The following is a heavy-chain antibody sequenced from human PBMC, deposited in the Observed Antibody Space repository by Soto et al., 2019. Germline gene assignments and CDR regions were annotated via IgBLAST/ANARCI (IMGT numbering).Heavy chain of an antibody. CDR1: GGSFKSGSYS. D-gene: IGHD2-2*01. Sequence: SETLSLTCTVSGGSFKSGSYSWSWIRQPPGKGLEWIGYVYHSGSTNYNPSLKSRATISLDTSKNQFSLKLSSVTAADTAVYYCARQGPASILNTWFDPWGQGTLVTVS. CDR3: ARQGPASILNTWFDP. V-gene: IGHV4-61*01. CDR2: VYHSGST. J-gene: IGHJ5*02.